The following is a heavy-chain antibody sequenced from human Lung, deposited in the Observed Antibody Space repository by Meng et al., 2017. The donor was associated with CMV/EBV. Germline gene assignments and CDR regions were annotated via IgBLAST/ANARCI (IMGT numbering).Heavy chain of an antibody. Sequence: GGPXRLXCAASGFSFNTYTLNWVRQAPGKGLEWVSSINSNSNNILYADSVKGRFTISRDNAKSSLSLQMNSLRAEDTAVYYCARDRRYDTSGYPDYWGQGXLVTVSS. CDR2: INSNSNNI. CDR1: GFSFNTYT. V-gene: IGHV3-21*01. D-gene: IGHD3-22*01. CDR3: ARDRRYDTSGYPDY. J-gene: IGHJ4*02.